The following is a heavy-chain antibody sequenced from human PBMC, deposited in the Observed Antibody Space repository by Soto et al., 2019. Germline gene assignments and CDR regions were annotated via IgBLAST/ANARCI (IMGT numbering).Heavy chain of an antibody. D-gene: IGHD3-16*01. V-gene: IGHV3-33*01. Sequence: QVQLEESGGGVVQPGRSLRLSCAASGFTFSIYGMHWVRQAPGKGLEWVASLWADGSHECYADSVKGRFTVSRDNSKSTVYLQMNSLRAEDTALYYCAREPTGGNDALDIWGQGTMTVSS. CDR1: GFTFSIYG. J-gene: IGHJ3*02. CDR3: AREPTGGNDALDI. CDR2: LWADGSHE.